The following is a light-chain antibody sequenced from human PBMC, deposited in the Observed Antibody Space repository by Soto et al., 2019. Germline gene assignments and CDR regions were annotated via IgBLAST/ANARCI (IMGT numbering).Light chain of an antibody. J-gene: IGKJ2*01. CDR1: QSVSYW. CDR2: KAS. V-gene: IGKV1-5*03. Sequence: DIQMTQSPSTLSASVGDRVTITCRASQSVSYWLAWYQQKPGKASKLLIYKASNLESGVPSRFSGSGSGTEFTLTISSLQPDDFATYYCQQYNTLFPYTFGQGTKLDIK. CDR3: QQYNTLFPYT.